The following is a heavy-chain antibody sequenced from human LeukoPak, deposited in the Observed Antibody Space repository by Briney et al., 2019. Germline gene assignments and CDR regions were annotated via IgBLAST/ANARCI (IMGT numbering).Heavy chain of an antibody. Sequence: SETLSLTCAVYGGSFSGYYWSWIRQPPGKGLEWIGEINHSGSTNYNPSLKSRVTISVDTSKNQFSLKLSSATAADTAVYYCARACSSGWYGWFDPWGQGTLVTVSS. V-gene: IGHV4-34*01. CDR2: INHSGST. CDR1: GGSFSGYY. D-gene: IGHD6-19*01. CDR3: ARACSSGWYGWFDP. J-gene: IGHJ5*02.